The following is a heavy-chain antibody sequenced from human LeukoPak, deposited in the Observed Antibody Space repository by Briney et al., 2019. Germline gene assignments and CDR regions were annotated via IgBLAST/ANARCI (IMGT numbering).Heavy chain of an antibody. J-gene: IGHJ4*02. CDR1: GVSLSSYY. CDR3: ARGGFRGLQFDY. CDR2: IYYSGST. D-gene: IGHD5-24*01. Sequence: SETLSLTCTVSGVSLSSYYWSWIRQPPGKGLEWIGYIYYSGSTNYNPSLKSRVTTSVDTSKNQLSLKLSSVTAADTAVYYCARGGFRGLQFDYWGQGTLVTVSS. V-gene: IGHV4-59*08.